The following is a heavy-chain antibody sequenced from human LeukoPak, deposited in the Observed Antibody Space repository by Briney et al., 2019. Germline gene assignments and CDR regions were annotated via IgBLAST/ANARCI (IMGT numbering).Heavy chain of an antibody. V-gene: IGHV3-33*01. Sequence: GGSLRLSCAASGFTFSSYGMQWVRQAPGKGLEWVAVIWYDGSNKYYADSVKGRFTISRDNSKNTLYLQMNSLRAEDTAVYYCARDKYWAHEVYPYYYYGMDVWGQGTTVTVSS. J-gene: IGHJ6*02. CDR1: GFTFSSYG. D-gene: IGHD2-15*01. CDR3: ARDKYWAHEVYPYYYYGMDV. CDR2: IWYDGSNK.